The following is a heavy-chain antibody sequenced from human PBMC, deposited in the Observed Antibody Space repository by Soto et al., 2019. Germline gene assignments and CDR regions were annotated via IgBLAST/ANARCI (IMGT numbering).Heavy chain of an antibody. D-gene: IGHD3-3*01. J-gene: IGHJ4*02. CDR2: ISGSGGST. CDR3: AKEAYISIFGGVIIGRDYFDY. Sequence: GSLRLSCAASGFTFSSYAMSWVRNATGKGLAWVSAISGSGGSTYYADSVKGRFTISRDNSKNTLYLQMNSLRAEDTAVYYCAKEAYISIFGGVIIGRDYFDYWGQGTRVTVSS. CDR1: GFTFSSYA. V-gene: IGHV3-23*01.